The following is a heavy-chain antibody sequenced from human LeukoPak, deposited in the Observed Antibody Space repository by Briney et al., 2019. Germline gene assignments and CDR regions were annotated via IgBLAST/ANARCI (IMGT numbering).Heavy chain of an antibody. CDR2: ISSSSYI. D-gene: IGHD3-10*01. Sequence: GGSLRLSCAASGFTFSSSSMNWVRQAPGKGLGWVSFISSSSYIYYADSVKGRFTISRDNAKNSLYLQMNSLRAEDTAVYYCARDLVVRGVMSYGMDVWGQGTTVSVSS. CDR1: GFTFSSSS. V-gene: IGHV3-21*01. J-gene: IGHJ6*02. CDR3: ARDLVVRGVMSYGMDV.